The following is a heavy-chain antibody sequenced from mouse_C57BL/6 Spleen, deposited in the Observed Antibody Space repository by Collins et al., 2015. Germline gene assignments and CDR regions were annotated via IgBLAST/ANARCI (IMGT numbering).Heavy chain of an antibody. Sequence: QVQLQQSGAELVKPGTSVKVSCKASGYTFTSYWMHWVKQRPGQGLEWIGRIHPSDSDTNYNQKFKGKATLTVDKSSNTAYMQLSSLTSEDSAVYYCAEYYTSGFAYWGPRDSGHCLC. CDR1: GYTFTSYW. CDR2: IHPSDSDT. V-gene: IGHV1-74*01. D-gene: IGHD2-12*01. J-gene: IGHJ3*01. CDR3: AEYYTSGFAY.